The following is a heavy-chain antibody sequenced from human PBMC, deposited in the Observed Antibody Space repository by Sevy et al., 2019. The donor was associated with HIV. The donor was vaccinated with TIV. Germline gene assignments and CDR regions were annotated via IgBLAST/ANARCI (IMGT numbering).Heavy chain of an antibody. Sequence: SETLSLTWTVSGGSISSGSYYWSWIRQSPGKGLEWIGYIHYSGSTNYNPSLKSRVTISVDTSKNQFSPKLSSVTAADTAVYYCARDSGSYSYYFDYWGQGTLVTVSS. CDR3: ARDSGSYSYYFDY. CDR1: GGSISSGSYY. D-gene: IGHD1-26*01. CDR2: IHYSGST. J-gene: IGHJ4*02. V-gene: IGHV4-61*01.